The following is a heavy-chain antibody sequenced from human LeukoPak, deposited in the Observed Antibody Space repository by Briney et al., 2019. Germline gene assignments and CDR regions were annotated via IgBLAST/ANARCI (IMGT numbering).Heavy chain of an antibody. J-gene: IGHJ4*02. V-gene: IGHV4-31*03. CDR1: GGSISSGGYY. CDR2: IYYSGST. CDR3: ARSGNYGGHFDY. Sequence: SETLSPTCTVSGGSISSGGYYWSWIRQHPGKGLEWIGYIYYSGSTYYNPSLKSRVTISVDTSKIQFSLKLSSVTAADTAVYYCARSGNYGGHFDYWGQGTLVTVSS. D-gene: IGHD1-26*01.